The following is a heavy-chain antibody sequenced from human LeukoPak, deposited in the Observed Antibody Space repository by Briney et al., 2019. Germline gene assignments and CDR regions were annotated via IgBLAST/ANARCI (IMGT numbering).Heavy chain of an antibody. Sequence: GGSLTLSCTASGFTFSSYWMSWVRQAPATGLEWVANIKHNGSEKYYVDSVKGRFTISRDNAKNSLYLQMNGLRAEDTAVYYCARCPDYYYMDVWGKGTTVSVSS. CDR3: ARCPDYYYMDV. CDR2: IKHNGSEK. CDR1: GFTFSSYW. V-gene: IGHV3-7*01. J-gene: IGHJ6*03.